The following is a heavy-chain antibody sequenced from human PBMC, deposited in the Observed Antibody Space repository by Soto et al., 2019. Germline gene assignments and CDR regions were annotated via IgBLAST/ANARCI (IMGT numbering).Heavy chain of an antibody. D-gene: IGHD3-3*01. CDR3: ARLKDFWSGYWYGMDV. CDR2: IYYSGST. V-gene: IGHV4-39*01. J-gene: IGHJ6*02. Sequence: QLQLQESGPGLVKPSETLSLTCTVSGGSISSSSYYWGWIRQPPGKGLEWIGSIYYSGSTYYNPSLKSRVTISVDTSKNQFSLELTSATAADTAVYYCARLKDFWSGYWYGMDVWGQGTTVTVSS. CDR1: GGSISSSSYY.